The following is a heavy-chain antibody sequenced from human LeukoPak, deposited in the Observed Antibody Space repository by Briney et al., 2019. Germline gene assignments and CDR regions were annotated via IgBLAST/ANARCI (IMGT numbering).Heavy chain of an antibody. Sequence: GGSLRLSCAASGFTFSNYGMNWVRQAPGKGLEWVSAISGSGHNTYYADSVKGRFTISRDNSKNTLYLQMNSLRAEDTAVYYCAKDFYIVVVPAGGYFDYWGQGTLVTVSS. V-gene: IGHV3-23*01. J-gene: IGHJ4*02. D-gene: IGHD2-2*01. CDR3: AKDFYIVVVPAGGYFDY. CDR1: GFTFSNYG. CDR2: ISGSGHNT.